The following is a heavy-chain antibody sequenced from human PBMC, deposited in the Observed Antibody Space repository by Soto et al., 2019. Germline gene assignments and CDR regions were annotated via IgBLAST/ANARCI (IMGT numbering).Heavy chain of an antibody. D-gene: IGHD6-19*01. CDR2: IWYDGSNK. Sequence: HPGGSLRLSCAASGFTFSSYGMHWVRQAPGKGLEWVAVIWYDGSNKYYADSVKGRFTISRDNSKNTLYLQMNSLRAEDTAVYYCARDAGYSSGWLTYYYYGMDVWGQGTTVTVSS. V-gene: IGHV3-33*01. CDR1: GFTFSSYG. J-gene: IGHJ6*02. CDR3: ARDAGYSSGWLTYYYYGMDV.